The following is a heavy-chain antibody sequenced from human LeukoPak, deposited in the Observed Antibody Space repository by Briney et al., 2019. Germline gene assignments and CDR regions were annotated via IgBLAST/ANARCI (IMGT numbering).Heavy chain of an antibody. CDR1: GFTFSTYA. D-gene: IGHD1-26*01. Sequence: GGSLRLSCAASGFTFSTYAMYWVRQAPGKGLEWVAVISYDGSNKYYADSVKGRFTISRDNSRNSLYLQMNSLRAEDTAVYYCARDATSEHFFDYWGQGTLVTVSS. J-gene: IGHJ4*02. CDR2: ISYDGSNK. V-gene: IGHV3-30-3*01. CDR3: ARDATSEHFFDY.